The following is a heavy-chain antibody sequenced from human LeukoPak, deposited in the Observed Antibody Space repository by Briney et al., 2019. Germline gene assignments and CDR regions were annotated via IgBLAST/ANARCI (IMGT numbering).Heavy chain of an antibody. J-gene: IGHJ3*02. D-gene: IGHD2-2*01. CDR1: GYTFTSYG. V-gene: IGHV1-18*01. CDR3: ARGIGSAVVPAAHDAFDI. CDR2: ISAYNGNT. Sequence: ASVTVSCKASGYTFTSYGISWVRQAPGQGLEWMGWISAYNGNTNYAQKLQGRVTMTTDTSTSTAYMELRSLRSDDTAVYYCARGIGSAVVPAAHDAFDIWGQGTMVTVSS.